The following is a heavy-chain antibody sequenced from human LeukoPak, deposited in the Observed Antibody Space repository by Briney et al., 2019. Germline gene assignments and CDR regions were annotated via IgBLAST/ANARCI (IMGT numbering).Heavy chain of an antibody. V-gene: IGHV3-23*01. Sequence: RTSETLSLTCTVSGGSIGSYYWTWIRQPPGKGLEWVSVISGSGGSTNYADSVKGRFTISRDNSKNTLYLQMNSLRAEDTAVYYCANIAVNKNYNFDYWGQGTLVTVSS. J-gene: IGHJ4*02. D-gene: IGHD6-19*01. CDR2: ISGSGGST. CDR3: ANIAVNKNYNFDY. CDR1: GGSIGSYY.